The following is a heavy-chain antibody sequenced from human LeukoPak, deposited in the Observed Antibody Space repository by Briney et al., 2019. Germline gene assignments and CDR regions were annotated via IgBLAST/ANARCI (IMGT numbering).Heavy chain of an antibody. CDR2: XSYDGSNK. Sequence: FXFSSYGMHWVRQAPGXXLXXXXXXSYDGSNKYYAASVKGRFTISRDNSKNTLYLQMNSLRAEDTAVYYCAKDLGGGMIVVVGIDYWGQGTLVTVSS. V-gene: IGHV3-30*18. CDR3: AKDLGGGMIVVVGIDY. CDR1: FXFSSYG. D-gene: IGHD3-22*01. J-gene: IGHJ4*02.